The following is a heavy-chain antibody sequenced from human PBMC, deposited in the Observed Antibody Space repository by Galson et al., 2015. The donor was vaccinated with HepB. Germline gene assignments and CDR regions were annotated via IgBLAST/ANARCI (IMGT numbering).Heavy chain of an antibody. J-gene: IGHJ4*02. CDR1: GFTFNKYA. CDR2: ISGSGDTA. Sequence: SLRLSCAASGFTFNKYAMSWVRQAPGKGLEWVSGISGSGDTAYHADFVRGRFTISRDGSKNTVYLQINSLRAEDTAVYYCAKDYVDYPWTYLDYWGQGILLTVSS. V-gene: IGHV3-23*01. D-gene: IGHD4-17*01. CDR3: AKDYVDYPWTYLDY.